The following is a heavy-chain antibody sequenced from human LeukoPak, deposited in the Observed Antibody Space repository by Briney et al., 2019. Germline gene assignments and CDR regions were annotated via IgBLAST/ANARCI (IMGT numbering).Heavy chain of an antibody. CDR1: GLTVTNNY. CDR3: TYGDYPLTY. D-gene: IGHD4-17*01. CDR2: LYSNGDT. V-gene: IGHV3-66*01. Sequence: PGGSLGLSCAASGLTVTNNYWHWVRQPPGKGPEWISLLYSNGDTKYADSVKGRFTFSRDNSKNTLYLQMNGLRAEDTAVYYCTYGDYPLTYWGQGTLVSVSS. J-gene: IGHJ4*02.